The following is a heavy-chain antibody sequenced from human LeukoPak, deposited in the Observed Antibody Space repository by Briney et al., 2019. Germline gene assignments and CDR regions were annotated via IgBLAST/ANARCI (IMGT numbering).Heavy chain of an antibody. V-gene: IGHV4-39*01. CDR3: ARGYDY. Sequence: PAETQSLTCTVSGGFIIGSTYCWGWIRRPPGKGLDWIGIINYSRNTYYNPSLRSRVTISVDTSKNQFSLNLNAMTASDTAVYYCARGYDYWGQGTLVTVSS. CDR2: INYSRNT. CDR1: GGFIIGSTYC. D-gene: IGHD3-22*01. J-gene: IGHJ4*02.